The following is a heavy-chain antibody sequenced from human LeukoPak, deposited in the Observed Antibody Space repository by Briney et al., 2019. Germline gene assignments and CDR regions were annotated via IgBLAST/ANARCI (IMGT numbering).Heavy chain of an antibody. Sequence: SGGSLRLSCAASGFTFSSYSMNWVRQAPGKGLEWVSSISSSSSYIYYADSVKGRFTISRDNAKNSLYLQMNSLRAEDTAVYYCAGSRDGYLFYNYYGMDVWGQGTTVTVSS. D-gene: IGHD5-24*01. CDR3: AGSRDGYLFYNYYGMDV. CDR1: GFTFSSYS. V-gene: IGHV3-21*01. CDR2: ISSSSSYI. J-gene: IGHJ6*02.